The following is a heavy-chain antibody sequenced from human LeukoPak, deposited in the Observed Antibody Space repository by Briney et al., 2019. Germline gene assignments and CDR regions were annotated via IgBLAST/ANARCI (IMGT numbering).Heavy chain of an antibody. D-gene: IGHD3-22*01. CDR3: AKDRKVVITTVTDN. J-gene: IGHJ4*02. CDR2: ISGSGGST. V-gene: IGHV3-23*01. Sequence: GGSLRLSCAASGFSFTSYAMSWVRQAPGKGLEWVSGISGSGGSTFHADSVNGRFIISRDNSKNTLYLQMNSLRAEDTAVYYCAKDRKVVITTVTDNWGQGTLVTVSS. CDR1: GFSFTSYA.